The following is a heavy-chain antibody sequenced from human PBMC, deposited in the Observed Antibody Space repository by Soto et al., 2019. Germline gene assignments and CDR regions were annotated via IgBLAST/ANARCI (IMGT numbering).Heavy chain of an antibody. CDR2: IIPIFGTA. J-gene: IGHJ6*02. V-gene: IGHV1-69*06. CDR3: ARPYSSSSGYYYYGMDV. D-gene: IGHD6-6*01. Sequence: QVQLVQSGAEVKKPGSSVKVSCKASGGTFSSYAISWVRQAPGQVLEWMGGIIPIFGTANYAQKFQGRVTITADKSTSTAYMELSSLRSEDTAVYYCARPYSSSSGYYYYGMDVWGQGTTVTVSS. CDR1: GGTFSSYA.